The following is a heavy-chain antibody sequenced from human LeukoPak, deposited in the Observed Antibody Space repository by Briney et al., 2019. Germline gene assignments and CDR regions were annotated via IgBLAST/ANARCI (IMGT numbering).Heavy chain of an antibody. J-gene: IGHJ5*02. CDR2: IYDGGAS. D-gene: IGHD5-24*01. Sequence: PSETLSLTCTIFGDSISSNDYFWAWIRQSPAEGLEWIGSIYDGGASYYNPSLTSRVIISIDTSKRQFSLRLNSVTAADTAVYYCARQYSVGWRQLNEGYNWFDRWGQGTLVTVSS. V-gene: IGHV4-39*01. CDR3: ARQYSVGWRQLNEGYNWFDR. CDR1: GDSISSNDYF.